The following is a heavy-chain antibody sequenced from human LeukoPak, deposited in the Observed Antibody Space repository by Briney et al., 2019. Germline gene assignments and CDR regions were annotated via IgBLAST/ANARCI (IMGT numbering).Heavy chain of an antibody. J-gene: IGHJ3*02. CDR1: GFTFSSYE. CDR3: ASGILNGYHRDAFDI. D-gene: IGHD3-9*01. V-gene: IGHV3-48*03. Sequence: PGGSLRLSCAASGFTFSSYEMNWVRQAPGKGLEWVSYISSSGSTIYYADSVKGRFTISRDNAKNSLYLQMNSLRAEDTAVYYCASGILNGYHRDAFDIWGQGTMVTVSS. CDR2: ISSSGSTI.